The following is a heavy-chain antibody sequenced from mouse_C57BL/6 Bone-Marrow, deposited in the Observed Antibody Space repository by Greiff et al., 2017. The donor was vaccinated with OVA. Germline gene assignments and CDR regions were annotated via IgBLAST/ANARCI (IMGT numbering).Heavy chain of an antibody. D-gene: IGHD1-1*01. CDR3: ARPVFITRYYSMDY. V-gene: IGHV5-12*01. Sequence: DVMLVESGGGLVQPGGSLKLSCAASGFTFSDYYMYWVRQTPEKRLEWVAYISNGGGSTYYPDTVKGRFTISRDNAKNTLYLQMSRLKSEDTAMYYCARPVFITRYYSMDYWGQGTSVTVSS. CDR1: GFTFSDYY. J-gene: IGHJ4*01. CDR2: ISNGGGST.